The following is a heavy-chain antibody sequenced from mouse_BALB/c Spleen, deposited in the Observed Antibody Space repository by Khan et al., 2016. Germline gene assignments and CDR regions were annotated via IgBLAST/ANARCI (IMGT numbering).Heavy chain of an antibody. J-gene: IGHJ2*01. V-gene: IGHV4-1*02. CDR2: INPDSSTI. CDR3: TRLYYYGCSDD. D-gene: IGHD1-1*01. Sequence: EVKLLESGGGLVQPGRSLKLPCAASGFDFSRYWMSWVRQAPGKGLEWIGEINPDSSTINYTPSLKDKCNNTRDNAKSALHLQMNNGRSEDAALYYWTRLYYYGCSDDWGQGTTRAVSS. CDR1: GFDFSRYW.